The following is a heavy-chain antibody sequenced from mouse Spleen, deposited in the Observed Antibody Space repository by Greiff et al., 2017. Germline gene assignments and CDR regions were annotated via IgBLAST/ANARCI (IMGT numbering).Heavy chain of an antibody. V-gene: IGHV5-6-4*01. CDR3: TRCPDLITTVEGYFDY. CDR1: GFTFSSYT. D-gene: IGHD1-1*01. CDR2: ISSGGSYT. Sequence: EVMLVESGGGLVKPGGSLKLSCAASGFTFSSYTMSWVRQTPEKRLEWVATISSGGSYTYYPDSVKGRFTISRDNAKNTLYLQMSSLKSEDTAMYYCTRCPDLITTVEGYFDYWGQGTTLTVSS. J-gene: IGHJ2*01.